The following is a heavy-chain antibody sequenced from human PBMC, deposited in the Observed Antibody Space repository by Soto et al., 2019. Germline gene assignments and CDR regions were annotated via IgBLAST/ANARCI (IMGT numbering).Heavy chain of an antibody. D-gene: IGHD6-19*01. CDR3: AKRSRVAGVFDY. CDR1: GFTFDDYA. Sequence: SLRLSCAASGFTFDDYAMHWVRQAPGKGLEWVSGISWNSGSIGYADSVKGRFTISRDNAKNSLYLQMNSLRAEDTALYYCAKRSRVAGVFDYWGQGTLVTVSS. V-gene: IGHV3-9*01. CDR2: ISWNSGSI. J-gene: IGHJ4*02.